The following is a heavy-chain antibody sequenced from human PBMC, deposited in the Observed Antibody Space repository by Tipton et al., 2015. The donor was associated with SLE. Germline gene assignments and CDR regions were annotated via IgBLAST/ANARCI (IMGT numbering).Heavy chain of an antibody. V-gene: IGHV4-61*02. J-gene: IGHJ6*03. Sequence: TLSLTCTVSGGSLSGDTYYWSWIRQPAGEGLEWIGRIFTSGNTNYNPSLKSRVTISVDTSKNQFSLELSSVTAADTAVYYCARETGDTGWIHSRDYIYYYYYVDVWGQGTTVTVSS. CDR2: IFTSGNT. D-gene: IGHD6-19*01. CDR3: ARETGDTGWIHSRDYIYYYYYVDV. CDR1: GGSLSGDTYY.